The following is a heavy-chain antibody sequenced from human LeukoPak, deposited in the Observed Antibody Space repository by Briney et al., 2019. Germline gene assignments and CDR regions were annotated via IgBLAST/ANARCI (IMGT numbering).Heavy chain of an antibody. D-gene: IGHD3-3*01. V-gene: IGHV4-61*02. CDR3: ARYDRYHPHDPDI. CDR2: LYNSRST. J-gene: IGHJ3*02. Sequence: SPNPSLPRNVSCYSTNSSWFYWTWNPQPPRKGLEWVGRLYNSRSTNSDPSLKSRVTISVDTSKKQFSLKLSSVTAADTAVYYCARYDRYHPHDPDIWGQGTMVTVSS. CDR1: CYSTNSSWFY.